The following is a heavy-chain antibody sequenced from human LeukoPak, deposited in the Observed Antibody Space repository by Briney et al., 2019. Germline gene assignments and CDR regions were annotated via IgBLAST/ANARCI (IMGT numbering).Heavy chain of an antibody. D-gene: IGHD3-22*01. J-gene: IGHJ4*02. CDR2: IYPRNSYN. Sequence: GASLMFSCTCAGYIFSSYLIGSVRPMPGKRVEWMWIIYPRNSYNRYCPAFQGQVNISADKFISTAYLQWSSLKASDNAMYYCARQNGYYYDSSGYYYADYWGQGTLVTVSS. V-gene: IGHV5-51*01. CDR3: ARQNGYYYDSSGYYYADY. CDR1: GYIFSSYL.